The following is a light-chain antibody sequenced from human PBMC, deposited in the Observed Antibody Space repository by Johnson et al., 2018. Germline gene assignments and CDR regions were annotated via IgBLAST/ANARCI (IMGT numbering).Light chain of an antibody. J-gene: IGLJ1*01. V-gene: IGLV1-51*02. CDR3: GTWDSSLSAGNV. Sequence: QSVLTQPPSVSAAPGQKVTISCSGSSSNIGNNYVSWYQQLPGTAPKLLIYENNKRPSGIPDRFSGSTSGTSATLGITGLQTGDEAGYYCGTWDSSLSAGNVFGTGTEVTVL. CDR2: ENN. CDR1: SSNIGNNY.